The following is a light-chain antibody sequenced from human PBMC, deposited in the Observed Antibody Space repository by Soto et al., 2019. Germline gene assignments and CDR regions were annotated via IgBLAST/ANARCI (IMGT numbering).Light chain of an antibody. V-gene: IGLV2-14*03. CDR1: GTDVGAYDY. CDR2: DVN. CDR3: SSYTSSSIVYV. Sequence: QSALTQPASASGSPGQSITISCTGTGTDVGAYDYVSWYQRHPGKAPKLVIYDVNNRPSGVSSRFSSSKSGNTASLTISGLQAEDEADYYCSSYTSSSIVYVFGTGTKATVL. J-gene: IGLJ1*01.